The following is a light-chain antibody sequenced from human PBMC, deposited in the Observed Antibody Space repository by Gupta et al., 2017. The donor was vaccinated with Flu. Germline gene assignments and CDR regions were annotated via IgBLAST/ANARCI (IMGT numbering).Light chain of an antibody. Sequence: DIVMTQSPDSLAVSLGGRATMHCKSSQSVLHSSNNRNYIAWYQLKPGQSPKLLIYLTSTRASGVPDRFSGSVSGTDFTLTISSLQPEDVAVYYCHQYYSLPLTFGGGTKVEIK. V-gene: IGKV4-1*01. J-gene: IGKJ4*01. CDR3: HQYYSLPLT. CDR1: QSVLHSSNNRNY. CDR2: LTS.